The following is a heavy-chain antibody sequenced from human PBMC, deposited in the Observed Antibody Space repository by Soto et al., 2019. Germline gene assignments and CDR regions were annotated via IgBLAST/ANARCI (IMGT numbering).Heavy chain of an antibody. Sequence: QLVESGGGLVQPGGSLRLSCAASGFTFSDYPMNWVRQAPGKGLEWVSSISTISSAIYFADSVRGRFTISRDNARNSLYLQMTSLGDEVTAVYYCARESPSFDSWGQGTLVTVSS. CDR1: GFTFSDYP. J-gene: IGHJ4*02. CDR3: ARESPSFDS. V-gene: IGHV3-48*02. CDR2: ISTISSAI.